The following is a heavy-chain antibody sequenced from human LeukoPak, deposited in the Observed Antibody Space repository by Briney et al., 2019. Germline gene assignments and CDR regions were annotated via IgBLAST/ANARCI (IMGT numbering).Heavy chain of an antibody. D-gene: IGHD3-22*01. Sequence: PGGSLRLSCAASGFTFSSYSMNWVRQAPGKGLDWVSSISSSSSYIYYADSVKGRFTISRDNAKNSLYLQMNSLRAEDTAVYYCARDRSSGPAFDYWGQGTLVTVSS. CDR3: ARDRSSGPAFDY. CDR2: ISSSSSYI. V-gene: IGHV3-21*01. CDR1: GFTFSSYS. J-gene: IGHJ4*02.